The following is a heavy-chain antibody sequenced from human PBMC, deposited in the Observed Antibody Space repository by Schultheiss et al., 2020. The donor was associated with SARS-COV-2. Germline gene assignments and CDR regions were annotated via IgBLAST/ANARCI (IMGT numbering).Heavy chain of an antibody. CDR2: INPSGGST. V-gene: IGHV1-46*01. CDR1: GYTFTSYY. D-gene: IGHD6-6*01. Sequence: ASVKVSCKASGYTFTSYYMHWVRQAPGQGLEWMGIINPSGGSTSYAQKFQGRVTMTRDTSISTAYMELSRLRSDDTAVYYCAKPDEGNIAAREAYGMDVWGQGTTVTVSS. J-gene: IGHJ6*02. CDR3: AKPDEGNIAAREAYGMDV.